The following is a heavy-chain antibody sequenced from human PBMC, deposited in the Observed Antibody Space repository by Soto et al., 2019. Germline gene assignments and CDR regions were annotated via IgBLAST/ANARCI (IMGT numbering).Heavy chain of an antibody. CDR3: ARGTRYCSGGSCSPAEHFQH. CDR2: IKHSGST. V-gene: IGHV4-34*01. J-gene: IGHJ1*01. Sequence: PSETLSLTCAFYGGSFSGYYWSWIRQPPGKGLEWIGEIKHSGSTNYNPSLKSRVTISVDTLQNQFSLKLSSVSAADTAVYYCARGTRYCSGGSCSPAEHFQHCGQGTLVTVS. CDR1: GGSFSGYY. D-gene: IGHD2-15*01.